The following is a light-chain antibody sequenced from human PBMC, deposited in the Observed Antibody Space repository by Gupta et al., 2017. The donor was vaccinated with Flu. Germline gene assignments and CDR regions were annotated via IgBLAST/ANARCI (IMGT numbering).Light chain of an antibody. CDR1: ELGDKY. CDR3: QAGDSNTVV. Sequence: SYELPQPPAVSVSAGQTTTITCSGDELGDKYTCWYQQKPGQSPLLVMYQDSKRPPGIPERFSGSNSGNTATLTISVTHAVDEADYYCQAGDSNTVVFGGGTKLTVL. J-gene: IGLJ3*02. V-gene: IGLV3-1*01. CDR2: QDS.